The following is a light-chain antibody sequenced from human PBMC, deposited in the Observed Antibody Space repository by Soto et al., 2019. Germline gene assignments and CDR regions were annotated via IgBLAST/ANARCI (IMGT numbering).Light chain of an antibody. CDR2: EVR. Sequence: QSALTQPASVSGSPGQSITISCTGTSSDVGGYNYVSWYRQHPGKAPKLMIYEVRNRPSGVSNRFSGSKSGNTASLTISGLQAEDEADYYCSSYTSISTLYVFGTGTKVTVL. CDR1: SSDVGGYNY. J-gene: IGLJ1*01. V-gene: IGLV2-14*01. CDR3: SSYTSISTLYV.